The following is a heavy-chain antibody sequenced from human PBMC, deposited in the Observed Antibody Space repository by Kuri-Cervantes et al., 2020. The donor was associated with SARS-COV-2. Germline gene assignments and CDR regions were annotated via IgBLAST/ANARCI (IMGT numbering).Heavy chain of an antibody. J-gene: IGHJ4*02. V-gene: IGHV3-48*04. CDR2: ISSSGSTI. CDR1: GFTFSSYS. CDR3: ASGSGSYYGGDY. D-gene: IGHD1-26*01. Sequence: GESLKISCAASGFTFSSYSMNWVRQAPGKGLEWVSYISSSGSTIYYADSVKGRFTISRDNAKNSLYLQMNSLRAEDTAVYYCASGSGSYYGGDYWGQGTLVPSPQ.